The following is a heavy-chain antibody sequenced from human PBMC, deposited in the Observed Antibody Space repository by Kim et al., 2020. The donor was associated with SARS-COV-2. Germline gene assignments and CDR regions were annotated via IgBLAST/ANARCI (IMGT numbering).Heavy chain of an antibody. D-gene: IGHD3-10*01. CDR3: AKDDTTLWFGEVGYYGM. CDR1: GFTFSSYG. CDR2: ISYDGSNK. V-gene: IGHV3-30*18. Sequence: GGSLRLSCAASGFTFSSYGMHWVRQAPGKGLEWVAVISYDGSNKYYADSVKGRFTISRDNSKNTLYLQMNSLRAEDTAVYYCAKDDTTLWFGEVGYYGM. J-gene: IGHJ6*01.